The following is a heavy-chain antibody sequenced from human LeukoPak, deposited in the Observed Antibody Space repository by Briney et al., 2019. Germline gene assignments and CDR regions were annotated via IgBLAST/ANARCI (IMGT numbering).Heavy chain of an antibody. V-gene: IGHV3-21*01. CDR2: ISSSSSYI. CDR3: ARAGYYYDSSGYYVKLPFDY. CDR1: GFTFSSYS. Sequence: PGGSLRLSCAASGFTFSSYSMNWVRQAPGKGLEWVSSISSSSSYIYYADSVKGRFTTSRDNAKNSLYLQMNSLRAEDTAVYYCARAGYYYDSSGYYVKLPFDYWGQGTLVTVSS. J-gene: IGHJ4*02. D-gene: IGHD3-22*01.